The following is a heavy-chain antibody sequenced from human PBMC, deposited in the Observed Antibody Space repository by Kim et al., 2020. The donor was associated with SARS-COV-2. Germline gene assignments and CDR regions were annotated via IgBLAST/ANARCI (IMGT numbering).Heavy chain of an antibody. CDR2: IKSKTDGGTT. Sequence: GGSLRLSCAASGFTFSNAWMSWVRQAPGKGLEWVGRIKSKTDGGTTDYAAPVKGRFTISRDDSKNTLYLQMNSLKTEDTAVYYCTTDGIVATIGYYYYYGMDVCGQGTTVTVSS. D-gene: IGHD5-12*01. J-gene: IGHJ6*02. CDR3: TTDGIVATIGYYYYYGMDV. V-gene: IGHV3-15*01. CDR1: GFTFSNAW.